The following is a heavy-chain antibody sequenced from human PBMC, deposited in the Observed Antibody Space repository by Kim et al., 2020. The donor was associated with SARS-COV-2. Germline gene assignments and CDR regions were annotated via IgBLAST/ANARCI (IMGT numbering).Heavy chain of an antibody. V-gene: IGHV5-51*01. CDR2: T. J-gene: IGHJ4*02. CDR3: ARNHPNRAFDY. Sequence: TRYSPSFQGQVTISADKSISTAYLQWSSLKASDTAMYYCARNHPNRAFDYWGQGTLVTVSS.